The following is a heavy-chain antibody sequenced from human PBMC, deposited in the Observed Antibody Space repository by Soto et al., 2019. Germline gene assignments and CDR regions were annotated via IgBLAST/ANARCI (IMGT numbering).Heavy chain of an antibody. CDR1: GFTFSPYG. CDR2: ISGSGVTT. Sequence: EVRLLESGGGLVQPGGSLRLSCAASGFTFSPYGMSWVRQAPGKGLEWVSFISGSGVTTSYADSVKGRFTISRDNSKNTLSLQMNSLRVEDTAVYYCAKDLAARTDAFDIWGQGTMVTVSS. D-gene: IGHD6-6*01. V-gene: IGHV3-23*01. CDR3: AKDLAARTDAFDI. J-gene: IGHJ3*02.